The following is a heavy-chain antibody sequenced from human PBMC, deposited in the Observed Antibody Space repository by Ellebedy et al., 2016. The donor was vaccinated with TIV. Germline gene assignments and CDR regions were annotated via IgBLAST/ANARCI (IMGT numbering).Heavy chain of an antibody. CDR3: ARVLGYGGARFYFDY. CDR2: ISDSSTTI. V-gene: IGHV3-11*01. D-gene: IGHD2-15*01. CDR1: GFTFSDYY. J-gene: IGHJ4*02. Sequence: GESLKISCAASGFTFSDYYMNWVRQAPGKGLELIAYISDSSTTIKYADAVKGRFTVSRQNDKNSLFLQMSSLRADDTAIYYCARVLGYGGARFYFDYWGQGSLVTVSS.